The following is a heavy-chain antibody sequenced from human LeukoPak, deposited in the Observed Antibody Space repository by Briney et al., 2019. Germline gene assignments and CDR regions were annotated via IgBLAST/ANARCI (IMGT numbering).Heavy chain of an antibody. CDR1: GFTFSDYD. V-gene: IGHV3-30*02. Sequence: GGSLRLSCAASGFTFSDYDMHWVRQAPGKGLEWVAFIRYDANNKYYADSVKGRFTISRVNSKSTLYLQMNSLRIEDTAVYYCAKNGVGATPHYMDVWGKGTTVTVSS. D-gene: IGHD1-26*01. CDR3: AKNGVGATPHYMDV. J-gene: IGHJ6*03. CDR2: IRYDANNK.